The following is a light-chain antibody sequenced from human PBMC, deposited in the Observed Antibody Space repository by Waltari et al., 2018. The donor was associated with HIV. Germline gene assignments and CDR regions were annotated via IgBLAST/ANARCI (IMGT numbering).Light chain of an antibody. V-gene: IGLV2-23*02. J-gene: IGLJ1*01. Sequence: QSALTQPASVSGSPGQSITISCTGTSSDVGSYKLVSWYQQPPGKAPTLMIYEVSKRPSGVSNRFSGSKSGNTASLTISGLQAEDEADYYCCSYAGSSTYVFGTGTKVTVL. CDR3: CSYAGSSTYV. CDR1: SSDVGSYKL. CDR2: EVS.